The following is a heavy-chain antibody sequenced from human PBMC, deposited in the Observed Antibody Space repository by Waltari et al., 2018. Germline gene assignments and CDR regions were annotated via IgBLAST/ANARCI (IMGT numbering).Heavy chain of an antibody. CDR3: ARVWTTVTL. D-gene: IGHD4-17*01. V-gene: IGHV3-21*01. CDR2: ISSSSSYI. CDR1: GFTFRRYS. Sequence: EVQLVESGGGLVKPGGSLRLSCAASGFTFRRYSMNGVRQAPGKGLDWVSSISSSSSYIYYADSVKGRFTISRDNAKNSLYLQMNSLRAEDTAVYYCARVWTTVTLWGQGTLVTVSS. J-gene: IGHJ4*02.